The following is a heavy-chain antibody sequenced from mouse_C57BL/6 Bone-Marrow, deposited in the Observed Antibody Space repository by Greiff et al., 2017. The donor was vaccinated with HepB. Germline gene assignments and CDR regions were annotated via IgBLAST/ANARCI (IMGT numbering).Heavy chain of an antibody. CDR2: IDPENGDT. CDR1: GFNIKDDY. J-gene: IGHJ3*01. CDR3: TTDDAWFAY. Sequence: EVQLQQSGAELVRPGASVKLSCTASGFNIKDDYMHWVKQRPEQGLEWIGWIDPENGDTEYASKFQGKATITADTSSNTAYLQLSSLTSEDTAVYYCTTDDAWFAYWGQGTLVTVSA. V-gene: IGHV14-4*01. D-gene: IGHD2-12*01.